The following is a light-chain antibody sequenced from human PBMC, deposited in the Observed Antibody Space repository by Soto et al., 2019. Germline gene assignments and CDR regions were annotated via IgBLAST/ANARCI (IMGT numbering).Light chain of an antibody. CDR3: NSFTSSTTLV. CDR2: DVT. J-gene: IGLJ2*01. V-gene: IGLV2-14*01. Sequence: QSVLTQPASVSGSPGRSITISCTGTSSDVGGYDYVSWYQQRPGKAPKLLIYDVTNRPSGVSNRFSGSKSGNTASLTISRLQTEDEADYYCNSFTSSTTLVFGGGTKVTVL. CDR1: SSDVGGYDY.